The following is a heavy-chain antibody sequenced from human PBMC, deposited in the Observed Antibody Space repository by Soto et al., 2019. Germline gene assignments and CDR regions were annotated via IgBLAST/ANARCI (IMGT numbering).Heavy chain of an antibody. CDR2: ISYDGSNK. CDR1: GFTFSSYG. D-gene: IGHD3-10*01. V-gene: IGHV3-30*18. J-gene: IGHJ3*02. Sequence: GGSLRLSCAASGFTFSSYGMHWVRQAPGKGLEWAAVISYDGSNKYYADSVKGRFTISRDNSKNTLYLQMNSLRAEDTAVYYCAKDQTGNPLDAFDIWGQGTMVTVSS. CDR3: AKDQTGNPLDAFDI.